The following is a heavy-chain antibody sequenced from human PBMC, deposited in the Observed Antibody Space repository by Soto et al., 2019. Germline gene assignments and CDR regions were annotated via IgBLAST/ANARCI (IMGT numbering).Heavy chain of an antibody. Sequence: QVQLVESGGGVVQPGRSLRLSCAASKFTFSSYGMHWVRQAPGRGLEWVAVISYDGSNKYYAHSVRGRFTISRDNSKNTLYLQMNSLRAEDTAVYHCAKADVVVVPGAMPFDYWGQGTLVTVSS. J-gene: IGHJ4*02. CDR1: KFTFSSYG. V-gene: IGHV3-30*18. D-gene: IGHD2-2*01. CDR2: ISYDGSNK. CDR3: AKADVVVVPGAMPFDY.